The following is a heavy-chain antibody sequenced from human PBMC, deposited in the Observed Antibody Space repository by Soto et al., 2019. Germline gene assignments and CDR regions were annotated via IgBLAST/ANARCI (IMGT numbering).Heavy chain of an antibody. CDR2: ISSGSSYI. Sequence: GSLRLSCAASGFTFSTYSMNWVRQAPGKGLEWVSSISSGSSYIYYADSVKGRFTISRDNANNSLYLRMNSLRAEDTAVYYCATYTGSYYHYGMDVWGQGTTVTGSS. J-gene: IGHJ6*02. V-gene: IGHV3-21*01. D-gene: IGHD5-12*01. CDR3: ATYTGSYYHYGMDV. CDR1: GFTFSTYS.